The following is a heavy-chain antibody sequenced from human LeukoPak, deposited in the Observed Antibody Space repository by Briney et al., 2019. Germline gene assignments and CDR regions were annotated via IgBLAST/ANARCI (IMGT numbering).Heavy chain of an antibody. J-gene: IGHJ4*02. D-gene: IGHD5-18*01. V-gene: IGHV4-38-2*02. CDR3: ARVHGGYSYGLDY. Sequence: SETLSLTCTVSGYSISSGYYWGWIRQPPGKGLEWIGSIYHSGSTYYNPSLKSRVTISVDTSKNQFSPKLSSVTAADTAVYYCARVHGGYSYGLDYWGQGTLVTVSS. CDR1: GYSISSGYY. CDR2: IYHSGST.